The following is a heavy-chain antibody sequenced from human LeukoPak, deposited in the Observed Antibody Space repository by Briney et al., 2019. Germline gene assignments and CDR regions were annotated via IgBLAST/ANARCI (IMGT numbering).Heavy chain of an antibody. J-gene: IGHJ3*02. D-gene: IGHD5-24*01. CDR1: GYSFTSYW. Sequence: GESLKISCKGSGYSFTSYWIGWVRQMPGKGLEWMGIIYPGDSDTRYSPSFQGQVTISADKSISTAYLQWSSLKASDTSIYQGEGGIRDGYNFDAFDIWGQGTMVTVSS. CDR2: IYPGDSDT. CDR3: EGGIRDGYNFDAFDI. V-gene: IGHV5-51*01.